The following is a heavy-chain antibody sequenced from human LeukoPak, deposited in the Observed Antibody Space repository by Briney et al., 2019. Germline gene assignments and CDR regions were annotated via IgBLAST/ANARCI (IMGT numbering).Heavy chain of an antibody. CDR2: ISGSGGST. V-gene: IGHV3-23*01. J-gene: IGHJ4*02. CDR3: AKAPVGSGWYYFDY. CDR1: GFTVSSNY. Sequence: GGSLRLSCAASGFTVSSNYMSWVRQAPGKGLEWVSAISGSGGSTYYADSVKGRFTISRDNSKNTLYLQMSSLRAEDTAVYYCAKAPVGSGWYYFDYWGQGTLVTVSS. D-gene: IGHD6-19*01.